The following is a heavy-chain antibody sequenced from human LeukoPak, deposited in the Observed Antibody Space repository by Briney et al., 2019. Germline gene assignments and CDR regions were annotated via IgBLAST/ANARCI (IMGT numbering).Heavy chain of an antibody. J-gene: IGHJ4*02. V-gene: IGHV3-30*18. CDR2: ISYGGGIK. D-gene: IGHD3-16*01. CDR1: GFTFTNYY. Sequence: PSGTLSLTCSASGFTFTNYYMLWVRHGQGNGLEGVVGISYGGGIKYHESPVRVRFTMSTDNSDNSLYLQMSSLRGDDPAIYYCAKGGEQRTFRWGIDSWGQGTLVTVSS. CDR3: AKGGEQRTFRWGIDS.